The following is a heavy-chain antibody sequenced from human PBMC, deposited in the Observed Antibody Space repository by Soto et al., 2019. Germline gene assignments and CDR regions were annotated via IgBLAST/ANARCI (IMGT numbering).Heavy chain of an antibody. V-gene: IGHV3-23*01. D-gene: IGHD1-1*01. Sequence: GGSLRLSCAASGFICTSYDMSWVRQAPGKGLEWVSTILVGGSTHYEDSVTGRFTISRDTSKNTVFLQMNSLTAGDTAVYYCAKATAPSGAAFAICGQGTMVTASS. CDR2: ILVGGST. CDR1: GFICTSYD. J-gene: IGHJ3*02. CDR3: AKATAPSGAAFAI.